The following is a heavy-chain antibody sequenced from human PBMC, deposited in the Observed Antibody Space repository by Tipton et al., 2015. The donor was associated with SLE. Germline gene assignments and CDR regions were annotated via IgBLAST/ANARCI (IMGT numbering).Heavy chain of an antibody. CDR2: MNPNSGNT. V-gene: IGHV1-8*02. J-gene: IGHJ4*02. D-gene: IGHD1-26*01. CDR1: GGTFSSYA. CDR3: ARGSEVGARD. Sequence: QLVQSGAEVKKPGSSVKVSCKASGGTFSSYAISWVRQAPGQGLEWMGWMNPNSGNTGYAQKFQGRVAMTRNTSISTAYMELSSLRSEDTAVYYCARGSEVGARDWGQGTLVTVSS.